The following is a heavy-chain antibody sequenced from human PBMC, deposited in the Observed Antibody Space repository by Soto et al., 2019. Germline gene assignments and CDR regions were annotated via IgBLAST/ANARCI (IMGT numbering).Heavy chain of an antibody. V-gene: IGHV4-34*01. J-gene: IGHJ4*02. CDR2: INHSGST. D-gene: IGHD3-16*02. CDR3: ARGSLMITFGGVIVIPAPYFDY. Sequence: SETLSLTCAVYGGSFSGYYWSWIRQPPGKGLEWIGEINHSGSTNYNPSLKSRVTISVDTSKNQFSLKLSSVTAADTAVYYCARGSLMITFGGVIVIPAPYFDYWGQGALVTVSS. CDR1: GGSFSGYY.